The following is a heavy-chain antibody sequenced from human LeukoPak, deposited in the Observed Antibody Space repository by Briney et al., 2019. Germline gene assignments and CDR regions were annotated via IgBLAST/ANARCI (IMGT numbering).Heavy chain of an antibody. V-gene: IGHV4-59*02. CDR3: ARVGDWNDLVY. J-gene: IGHJ4*02. D-gene: IGHD1-1*01. CDR1: GGSVISYF. Sequence: SETLSLTCTVSGGSVISYFWSWIRQPPGKGLEWIGYIYYSGSTNYNPSLKSRVTISVDTSKNQFSLKLSSVTAADTAVYYCARVGDWNDLVYWGQGTLVTVSS. CDR2: IYYSGST.